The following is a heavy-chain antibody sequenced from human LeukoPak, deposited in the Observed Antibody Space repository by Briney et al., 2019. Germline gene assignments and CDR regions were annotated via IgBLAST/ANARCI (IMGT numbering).Heavy chain of an antibody. CDR3: ARGGPDLYYFDY. D-gene: IGHD1-14*01. CDR2: IYTSGST. Sequence: SQTLSLTCTVSGGSISSGSYYWSWIRQPAGKGLEWIGRIYTSGSTNYNPSLKSRVTISVDTSKNQFSLKLSSVTAADTAVYYCARGGPDLYYFDYWGQGTLVTVSS. CDR1: GGSISSGSYY. V-gene: IGHV4-61*02. J-gene: IGHJ4*02.